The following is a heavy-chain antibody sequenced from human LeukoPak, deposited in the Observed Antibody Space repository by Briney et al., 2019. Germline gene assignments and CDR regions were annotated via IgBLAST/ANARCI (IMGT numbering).Heavy chain of an antibody. CDR1: GFTFSSYA. Sequence: GGSLRDSCAAFGFTFSSYAMSWVRQAPGKGLEWVSAISGSGGSTYYADSVKGRFTISRDNSKNTLYLQMNSLRAEDTAVYYCAKDIVVVVAAPHYFDYWGQGTLVTVSS. D-gene: IGHD2-15*01. V-gene: IGHV3-23*01. CDR3: AKDIVVVVAAPHYFDY. J-gene: IGHJ4*02. CDR2: ISGSGGST.